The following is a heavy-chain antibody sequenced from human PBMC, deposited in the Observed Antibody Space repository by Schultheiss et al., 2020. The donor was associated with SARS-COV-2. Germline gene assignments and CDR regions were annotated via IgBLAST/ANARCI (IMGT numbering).Heavy chain of an antibody. D-gene: IGHD3-22*01. CDR3: AREGVVITKYYFDY. V-gene: IGHV1-69*04. J-gene: IGHJ4*02. CDR2: IIPILGIA. Sequence: SVKVSCKASGGTFSSYAISWVRQAPGQGLEWMGRIIPILGIANYAQKFQGRVTITADKSTSTAYMELSSLRSEDTAVYYCAREGVVITKYYFDYWGQGTLVTVSS. CDR1: GGTFSSYA.